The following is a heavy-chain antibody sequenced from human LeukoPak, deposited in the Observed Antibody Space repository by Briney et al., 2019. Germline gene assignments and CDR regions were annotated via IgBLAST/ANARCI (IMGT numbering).Heavy chain of an antibody. Sequence: GRSLRLSCAASGFTFSTYAMHWVRQAPGKGLEWVAVISYDGSNKYYADSVKGRFTISRDDSKNTLYLQMNSLRAEDTALYYCAKDISFASGSFDYWGQGTLVTVSS. D-gene: IGHD5-12*01. CDR3: AKDISFASGSFDY. V-gene: IGHV3-30*18. CDR1: GFTFSTYA. CDR2: ISYDGSNK. J-gene: IGHJ4*02.